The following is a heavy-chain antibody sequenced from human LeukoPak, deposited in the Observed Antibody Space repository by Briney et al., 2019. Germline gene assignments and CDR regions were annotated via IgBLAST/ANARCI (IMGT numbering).Heavy chain of an antibody. CDR2: ISSSSSTI. CDR3: ARGPPSITIFGVVTSRGNYYYMDV. CDR1: GFTFSSYS. J-gene: IGHJ6*03. D-gene: IGHD3-3*01. V-gene: IGHV3-48*02. Sequence: GGSLRLSCAASGFTFSSYSMNWVRQAPGKGLEWVSHISSSSSTIYYADSVKGRFTISRDNAKNSLYLQMNSLRDEDTAVYYCARGPPSITIFGVVTSRGNYYYMDVWGKGTTVTVSS.